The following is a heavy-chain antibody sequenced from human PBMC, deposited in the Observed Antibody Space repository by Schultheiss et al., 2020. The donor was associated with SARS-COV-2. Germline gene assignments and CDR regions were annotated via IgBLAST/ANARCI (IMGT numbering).Heavy chain of an antibody. Sequence: ETLSLTWAVYGGSFSGYYWSWIRQPPGKGLEWIGEINHSGSTNYNPSLKSRVTISVDTSKNQFSLKLSSVTAADTAVYYCARGAYDSSGYSPQHWGQGTLVTVSS. V-gene: IGHV4-34*01. CDR3: ARGAYDSSGYSPQH. D-gene: IGHD3-22*01. CDR2: INHSGST. CDR1: GGSFSGYY. J-gene: IGHJ1*01.